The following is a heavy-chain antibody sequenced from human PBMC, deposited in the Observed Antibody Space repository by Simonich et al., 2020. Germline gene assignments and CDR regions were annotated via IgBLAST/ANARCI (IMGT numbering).Heavy chain of an antibody. CDR2: IHHSGST. J-gene: IGHJ6*02. CDR3: ARVGYSNYYYYGMDV. Sequence: QVQLQESGPGLVKPSETLSLTCAVSGYSISSGYYWGWIRQPPGKGLEGIGSIHHSGSTYYNPSLKSRDTISVDTSKNQFSLKLSSVTAADTAVYYCARVGYSNYYYYGMDVWGQGTTVTVSS. D-gene: IGHD6-13*01. V-gene: IGHV4-38-2*01. CDR1: GYSISSGYY.